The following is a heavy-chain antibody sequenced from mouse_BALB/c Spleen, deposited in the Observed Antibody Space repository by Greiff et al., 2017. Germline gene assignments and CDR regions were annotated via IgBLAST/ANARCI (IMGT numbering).Heavy chain of an antibody. V-gene: IGHV5-12-2*01. Sequence: EVHLVESGGGLVQPGGSLKLSCAASGFTFSSYTMSWVRQTPEKRLEWVAYISNGGGSTYYPDTVKGRFTISRDNAKNTLYLQMSSLKSEDTAMYYCARSYYGSLYWYFDVWGAGTTVTVSS. D-gene: IGHD1-1*01. CDR1: GFTFSSYT. J-gene: IGHJ1*01. CDR3: ARSYYGSLYWYFDV. CDR2: ISNGGGST.